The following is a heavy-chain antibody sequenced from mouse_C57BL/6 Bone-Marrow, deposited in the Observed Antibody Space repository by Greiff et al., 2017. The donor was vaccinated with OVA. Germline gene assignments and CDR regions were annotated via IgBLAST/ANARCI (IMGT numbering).Heavy chain of an antibody. CDR1: GFTFTDYY. Sequence: EVKVEESGGGLVQPGGSLSLSCAASGFTFTDYYMSWVRQPPGTALAWLGFIRNKANGYTTEYSASVKGRFTISRDNSQSILYLQMNALRAEDSATYYCARYPPYVWGTGTTVTVSS. CDR2: IRNKANGYTT. J-gene: IGHJ1*03. V-gene: IGHV7-3*01. CDR3: ARYPPYV.